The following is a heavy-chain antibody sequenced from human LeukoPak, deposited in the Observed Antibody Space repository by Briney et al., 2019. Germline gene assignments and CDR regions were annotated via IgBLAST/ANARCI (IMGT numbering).Heavy chain of an antibody. D-gene: IGHD4-11*01. CDR3: ARSSNYEDYYYYYGMDV. Sequence: GGSLRLSCAASGFTFSSYGMHWVRQAPGKGLEWVANIKQDGSEKYYVDSVKGRFTISRDNAKNSLYLQMNSLRAEDTAVYYCARSSNYEDYYYYYGMDVWGQGTTVTVSS. J-gene: IGHJ6*02. V-gene: IGHV3-7*01. CDR2: IKQDGSEK. CDR1: GFTFSSYG.